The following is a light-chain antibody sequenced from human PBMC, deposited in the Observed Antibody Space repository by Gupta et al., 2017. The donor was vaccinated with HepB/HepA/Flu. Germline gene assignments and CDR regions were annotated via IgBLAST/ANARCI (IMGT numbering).Light chain of an antibody. J-gene: IGLJ1*01. CDR2: DVS. V-gene: IGLV2-14*03. CDR3: GSHTSRSTYV. Sequence: QSALTQPASVSGSPGQSITISCTGTSSDVGTYNFVSWYQQHPGKVPKLIIYDVSDRPSGVSNRFSGSKSGHTASLTISGLQAEDEADYYCGSHTSRSTYVFGSGTKVTVL. CDR1: SSDVGTYNF.